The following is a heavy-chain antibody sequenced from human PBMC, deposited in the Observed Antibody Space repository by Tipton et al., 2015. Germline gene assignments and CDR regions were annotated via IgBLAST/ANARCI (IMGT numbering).Heavy chain of an antibody. Sequence: QSGAEVKKPGASVKVSCKASGYTFSSFGFSWVRQAPGQGLEWMGWISVKGNTEYAQNLQGRVTMTSDTSTSTTYMELRNLTSDDTAVYYCARWGPYYYYGMDVWGQGTTATVSS. CDR3: ARWGPYYYYGMDV. D-gene: IGHD7-27*01. J-gene: IGHJ6*02. CDR1: GYTFSSFG. V-gene: IGHV1-18*01. CDR2: ISVKGNT.